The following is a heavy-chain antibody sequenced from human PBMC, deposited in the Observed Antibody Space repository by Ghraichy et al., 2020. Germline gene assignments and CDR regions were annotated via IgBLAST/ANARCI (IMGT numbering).Heavy chain of an antibody. D-gene: IGHD3-9*01. Sequence: SETLSLTCTVSGGSISSYYWSWIRQAPGKGLEWIGYIHYSGTTSYSPSLKSRVTLSEDTSKNQFSLKLTSVTSADTAVYYCATTLFWGQGILVTVSS. J-gene: IGHJ4*02. V-gene: IGHV4-59*01. CDR1: GGSISSYY. CDR3: ATTLF. CDR2: IHYSGTT.